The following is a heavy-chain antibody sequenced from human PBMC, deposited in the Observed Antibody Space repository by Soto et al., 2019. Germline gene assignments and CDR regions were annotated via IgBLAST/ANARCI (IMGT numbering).Heavy chain of an antibody. CDR1: GGTFSSYA. J-gene: IGHJ6*02. D-gene: IGHD1-1*01. V-gene: IGHV1-69*13. CDR3: ARDFVEPDSDYYYGMDV. Sequence: SVKVSCKASGGTFSSYAISWVRQAPGQGLEWMGGIIPIFGTANYAQKIQGRVTITADESTSTAYMELSSLRSEDTAVYYCARDFVEPDSDYYYGMDVWGQGTTVTVSS. CDR2: IIPIFGTA.